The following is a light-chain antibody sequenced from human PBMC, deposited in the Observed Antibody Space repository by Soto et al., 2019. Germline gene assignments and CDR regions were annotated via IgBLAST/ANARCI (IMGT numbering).Light chain of an antibody. Sequence: QSVLTQPPSASGTPGQRVTISCSGSSSNIGSNTVNWYQQLPGTAPKLLIYSNNQRPSGVPDRFSGSKSGTSASLAISGLQSEDEADYYCAAWDYSPNYVFGTGTKLTVL. J-gene: IGLJ1*01. V-gene: IGLV1-44*01. CDR1: SSNIGSNT. CDR2: SNN. CDR3: AAWDYSPNYV.